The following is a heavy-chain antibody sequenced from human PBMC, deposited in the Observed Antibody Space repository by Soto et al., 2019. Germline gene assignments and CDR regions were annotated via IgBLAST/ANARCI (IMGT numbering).Heavy chain of an antibody. J-gene: IGHJ5*02. D-gene: IGHD6-13*01. CDR3: ATTPLPCIAAAGHGWFEA. V-gene: IGHV1-69*06. Sequence: GASVKVSCKASGGTFSSYAISWVRQAPGQGLEWMGGIIPIFGTANYAQKFQGRVTITADKSTSTAYMERSSLRSEDTAVYYCATTPLPCIAAAGHGWFEAWAEATLVTVSA. CDR1: GGTFSSYA. CDR2: IIPIFGTA.